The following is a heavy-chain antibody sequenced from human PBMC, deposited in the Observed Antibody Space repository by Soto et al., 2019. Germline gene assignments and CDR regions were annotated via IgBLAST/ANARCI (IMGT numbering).Heavy chain of an antibody. CDR2: IYNSESA. V-gene: IGHV4-61*01. D-gene: IGHD1-20*01. CDR3: VKHNNRYIDI. CDR1: GGSVSSGRHY. Sequence: SETLSLTCSVSGGSVSSGRHYWTWIRQPPGRQLEWIGYIYNSESANYNPSLRSRLTISVDTSKNQVSLELTSVTAADTAVYYCVKHNNRYIDIWGRGTLVTVSS. J-gene: IGHJ2*01.